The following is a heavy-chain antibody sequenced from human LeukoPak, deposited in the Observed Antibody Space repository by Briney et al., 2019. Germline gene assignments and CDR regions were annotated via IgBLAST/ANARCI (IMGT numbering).Heavy chain of an antibody. D-gene: IGHD3-22*01. V-gene: IGHV3-11*05. CDR1: GFTFSNYY. CDR3: ARGEFYYDSSGYLNYFDY. Sequence: PGGSLRLSCAASGFTFSNYYMSWIRQPPGKGLEWVSYITSSSTYTLYADSVKGRFTIYRENAKNSLYLQMNSLRAEDTAVYFCARGEFYYDSSGYLNYFDYWGQGTLVTVSS. CDR2: ITSSSTYT. J-gene: IGHJ4*02.